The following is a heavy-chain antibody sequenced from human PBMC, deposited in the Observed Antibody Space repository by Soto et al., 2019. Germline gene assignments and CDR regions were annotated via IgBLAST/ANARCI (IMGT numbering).Heavy chain of an antibody. CDR2: INFDGGRA. V-gene: IGHV3-74*01. CDR3: ARGPRGWYGFDY. CDR1: GFAFSSSW. J-gene: IGHJ4*02. Sequence: EVQLVESGGGLVQPGGSLRLSCAGSGFAFSSSWMHWVRQVPGKGLGWVSRINFDGGRADYADSVKGRFTISRDNAKNTLYLEMNSLRAEDTAVYHCARGPRGWYGFDYWGQGTLVTVSS. D-gene: IGHD6-19*01.